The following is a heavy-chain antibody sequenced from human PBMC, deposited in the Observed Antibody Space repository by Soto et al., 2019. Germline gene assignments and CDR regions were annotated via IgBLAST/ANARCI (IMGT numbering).Heavy chain of an antibody. CDR1: GFTFSSDG. CDR3: ARDFGPAADY. J-gene: IGHJ4*02. Sequence: QVQLVESGGGVVQPGRSLRLSCAASGFTFSSDGMHWVRQAPGKGLEWVAVIWYDGSNKYYADSVKGRFTISRDNSKNTLYLQMNSLRAEDTAVYYCARDFGPAADYWGQGTLVTVSS. D-gene: IGHD2-2*01. V-gene: IGHV3-33*01. CDR2: IWYDGSNK.